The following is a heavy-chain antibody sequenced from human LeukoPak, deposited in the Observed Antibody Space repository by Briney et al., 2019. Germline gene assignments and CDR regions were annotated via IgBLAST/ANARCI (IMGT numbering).Heavy chain of an antibody. V-gene: IGHV4-59*01. CDR1: GSSISSYY. CDR2: INYSGST. CDR3: ARGGGYYAFDI. D-gene: IGHD3-22*01. Sequence: SETLSLTCTVSGSSISSYYWSWIRQPPGKGLEWIGYINYSGSTNYNPSLKSRVTISVDTSKNQFSLKLSSVTDADTAVYYCARGGGYYAFDIWGQGTMVTVSS. J-gene: IGHJ3*02.